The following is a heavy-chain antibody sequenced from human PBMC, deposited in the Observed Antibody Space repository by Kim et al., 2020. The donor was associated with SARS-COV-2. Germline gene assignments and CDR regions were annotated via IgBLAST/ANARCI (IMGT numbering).Heavy chain of an antibody. D-gene: IGHD2-2*01. CDR1: GFTFTKYA. J-gene: IGHJ4*02. V-gene: IGHV7-4-1*02. CDR3: ARGAAASTY. CDR2: INTNTGNS. Sequence: ASVKVSCKASGFTFTKYAVNWVRQAPGQGLEWMGWINTNTGNSTYGQGFTGRFVFSLDTSVSTAYLQISSLKAEDTAVYYCARGAAASTYWGQGTLVTVPS.